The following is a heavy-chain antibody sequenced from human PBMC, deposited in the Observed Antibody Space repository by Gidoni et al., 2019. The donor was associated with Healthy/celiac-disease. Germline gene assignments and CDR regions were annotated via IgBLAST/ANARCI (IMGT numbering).Heavy chain of an antibody. CDR3: ARDIVVVPAAMPTYYYYYYGMDV. J-gene: IGHJ6*02. CDR2: ISYDGSNK. CDR1: GFTFSSYS. Sequence: QVQLVESGGGVVQPGRSLRLSCAASGFTFSSYSMHWVRQAPGKGLEWVAVISYDGSNKYYADSVKGRFTISRDNSKNTLYLQMNSLRAEDTAVYYCARDIVVVPAAMPTYYYYYYGMDVWGQGTTVTVSS. V-gene: IGHV3-30-3*01. D-gene: IGHD2-2*01.